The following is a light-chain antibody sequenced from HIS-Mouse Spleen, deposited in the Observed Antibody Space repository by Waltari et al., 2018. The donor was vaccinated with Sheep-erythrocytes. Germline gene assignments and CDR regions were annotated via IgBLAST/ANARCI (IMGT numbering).Light chain of an antibody. CDR2: EVS. V-gene: IGLV2-14*01. Sequence: QSALTPPASVSGSPGQSIPISCTGTRRDVGGYNYVSWYQQHPGKAPKLMIYEVSNRPSGVSNRFSGSKSGNTASLTISGLQAEDEADYYCSSYTSSSALVVFGGGTKLTVL. CDR1: RRDVGGYNY. J-gene: IGLJ2*01. CDR3: SSYTSSSALVV.